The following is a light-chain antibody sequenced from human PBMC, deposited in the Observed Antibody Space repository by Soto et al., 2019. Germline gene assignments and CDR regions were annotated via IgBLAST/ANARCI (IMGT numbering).Light chain of an antibody. CDR3: QQTYSLPPDIT. J-gene: IGKJ1*01. Sequence: DIQMTQSPPSLSASVGDRVTITCRASHNIDTYLNWYQQKPGKAPILLIYAASSLQSGVPSRFSGSGSGTDFTLTISSLQPEDFATYYCQQTYSLPPDITFGQRTKA. V-gene: IGKV1-39*01. CDR2: AAS. CDR1: HNIDTY.